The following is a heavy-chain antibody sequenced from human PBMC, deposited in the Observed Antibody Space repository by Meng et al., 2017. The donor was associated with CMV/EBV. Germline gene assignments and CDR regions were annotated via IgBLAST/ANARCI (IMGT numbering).Heavy chain of an antibody. J-gene: IGHJ4*02. Sequence: SQTLSLTCAVYGGSFSGYYWSWIRQPPGKGLEWIGSIYYRGSTYYNPSLKSRVTISVDTSKNQFSLKLSSVTAADTAVYYCARGLTMVRGVMPGHWGQGTLVTVSS. V-gene: IGHV4-34*01. CDR1: GGSFSGYY. CDR2: IYYRGST. CDR3: ARGLTMVRGVMPGH. D-gene: IGHD3-10*01.